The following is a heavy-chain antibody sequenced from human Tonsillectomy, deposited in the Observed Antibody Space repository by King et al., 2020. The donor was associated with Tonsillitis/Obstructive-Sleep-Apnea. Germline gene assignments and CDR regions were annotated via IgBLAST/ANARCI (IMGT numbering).Heavy chain of an antibody. J-gene: IGHJ4*02. V-gene: IGHV4-34*01. D-gene: IGHD4-23*01. CDR1: GGSLSGYY. Sequence: VQLPQWGAGLLKPSETLSLTCAVYGGSLSGYYWNWIRQPPGKGLEWIGEVKHSGDTNYTPSLKSRVTISVDTSRNQFSLKLTSVTAADTAVYYCGRGMATPGHLDSWGQGTLVTVSS. CDR2: VKHSGDT. CDR3: GRGMATPGHLDS.